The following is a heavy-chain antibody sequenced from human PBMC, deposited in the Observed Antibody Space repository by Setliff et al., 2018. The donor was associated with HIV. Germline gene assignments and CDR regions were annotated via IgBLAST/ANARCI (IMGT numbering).Heavy chain of an antibody. CDR2: IKSKSDGGAV. CDR1: GCTFRNAW. D-gene: IGHD3-22*01. J-gene: IGHJ4*02. Sequence: PGGSLRLSCAASGCTFRNAWMSWVRQAPGKGLEWVGRIKSKSDGGAVHYAAPVKGRFTISRDDAQHTLYLEMNSLTNEDTAMYYCTTYSSVYYHSDCWGQGTLVTVSS. V-gene: IGHV3-15*06. CDR3: TTYSSVYYHSDC.